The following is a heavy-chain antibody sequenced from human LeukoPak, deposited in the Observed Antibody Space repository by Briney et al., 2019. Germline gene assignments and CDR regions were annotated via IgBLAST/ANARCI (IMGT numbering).Heavy chain of an antibody. V-gene: IGHV4-39*01. Sequence: SETLSLTCTVSGGSISSSSYYWGWIRQPPGKGLEWIGSIYYSGSTYYNPSLKSRVTISVDTSKNQFSLKLSSVTAADTAVYYCARPVPDGPHSGSYPPPFDYWGQGTLVTVSS. D-gene: IGHD1-26*01. CDR2: IYYSGST. J-gene: IGHJ4*02. CDR1: GGSISSSSYY. CDR3: ARPVPDGPHSGSYPPPFDY.